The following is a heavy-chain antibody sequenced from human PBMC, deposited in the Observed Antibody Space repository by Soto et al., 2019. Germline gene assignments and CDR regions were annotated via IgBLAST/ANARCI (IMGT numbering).Heavy chain of an antibody. Sequence: SETLSLTGNVSGGSISNYYGTWVRQSPEKGLEWIGYMYYNGNINYNPSLKSRVTISIDTSKNQFSLTLKSVTAADTAVYYCASGGNWFDPWGHGVLVTVSS. D-gene: IGHD3-16*01. CDR2: MYYNGNI. CDR1: GGSISNYY. CDR3: ASGGNWFDP. J-gene: IGHJ5*02. V-gene: IGHV4-59*01.